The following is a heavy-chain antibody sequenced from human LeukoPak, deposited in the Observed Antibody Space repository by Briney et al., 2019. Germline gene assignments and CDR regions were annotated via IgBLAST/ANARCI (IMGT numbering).Heavy chain of an antibody. CDR2: ISYDGSNK. Sequence: HTGGSLRLSCAASGFTFSNYVMHGVRQAPGKGLEWVAVISYDGSNKNYADSVKGRFTISRDNSKNTLYLQMNSLRAEDTAVYYCAKDHYGDFFGFDYWGQGTLVAVSS. J-gene: IGHJ4*02. CDR1: GFTFSNYV. CDR3: AKDHYGDFFGFDY. V-gene: IGHV3-30*18. D-gene: IGHD4-17*01.